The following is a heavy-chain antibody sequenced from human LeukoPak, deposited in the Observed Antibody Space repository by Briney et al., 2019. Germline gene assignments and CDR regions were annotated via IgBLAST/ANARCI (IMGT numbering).Heavy chain of an antibody. J-gene: IGHJ6*03. CDR1: GYTFTGYY. D-gene: IGHD2-15*01. Sequence: ASVKVSCEASGYTFTGYYMHWVRQAPGQGLEWMGRINPNSGGTNYAQKFQGRVTMTRDTSISTAYMELSRLRSDDTAVYYCARDMVAVPYYYYYMDVWGKGTTVTVSS. CDR3: ARDMVAVPYYYYYMDV. CDR2: INPNSGGT. V-gene: IGHV1-2*06.